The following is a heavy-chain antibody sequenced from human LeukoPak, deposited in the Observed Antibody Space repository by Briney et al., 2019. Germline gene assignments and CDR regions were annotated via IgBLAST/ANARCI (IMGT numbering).Heavy chain of an antibody. Sequence: QSGGSLRLSCAASGFTFSSYDMHWVRQAPGKGLELVAVIWFDGSNKYYADSVKGRFTISRDNSKNTLYLQMNSLRAEDTAVYYCARPSGSYWYFDLWGRGTLVTVSS. V-gene: IGHV3-33*01. CDR1: GFTFSSYD. J-gene: IGHJ2*01. D-gene: IGHD1-26*01. CDR2: IWFDGSNK. CDR3: ARPSGSYWYFDL.